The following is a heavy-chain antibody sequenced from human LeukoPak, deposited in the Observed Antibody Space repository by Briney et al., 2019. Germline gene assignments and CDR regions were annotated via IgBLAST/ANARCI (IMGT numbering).Heavy chain of an antibody. J-gene: IGHJ4*02. CDR2: ISGSGAST. V-gene: IGHV3-23*01. CDR1: GFTFSSYA. CDR3: AKAEGSGNQPFKY. Sequence: PGGSLRLSCAASGFTFSSYAMSWVRQAPGKGLEWVSAISGSGASTYYADSVKGRFTISRDNSKNTLYLQMNSLRAEDTAVYSCAKAEGSGNQPFKYWGQGTLVTVSS. D-gene: IGHD3-10*01.